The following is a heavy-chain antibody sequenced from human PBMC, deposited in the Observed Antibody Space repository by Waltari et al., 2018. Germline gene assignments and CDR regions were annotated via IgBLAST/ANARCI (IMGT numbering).Heavy chain of an antibody. CDR1: GGSLRGYY. J-gene: IGHJ6*02. CDR3: VRLEDCTGPGGNCYSGAPFAVDV. V-gene: IGHV4-34*01. CDR2: INHSPNS. D-gene: IGHD2-8*02. Sequence: QVHLQQWGAGLLRPSETLSLICAVYGGSLRGYYWGWIRQPPGKGLEWIGEINHSPNSNYNPSLRSRVHMSIDTSQNQFSLQLTSVTAADTGVYYCVRLEDCTGPGGNCYSGAPFAVDVWGQGTTDTVPS.